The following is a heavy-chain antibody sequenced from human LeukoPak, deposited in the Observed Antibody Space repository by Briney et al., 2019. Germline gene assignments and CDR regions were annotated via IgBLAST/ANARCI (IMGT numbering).Heavy chain of an antibody. Sequence: GGSLRLSCAASGFTFSSYSMNWVRQAPGKGLEWVSYISSSSTIYYADSVKGRFTISRDNAKNSLYLQMNSLRAEDTAVYYCVKDGSNWNFDYWGQGTLVTVSS. J-gene: IGHJ4*02. CDR3: VKDGSNWNFDY. CDR2: ISSSSTI. CDR1: GFTFSSYS. V-gene: IGHV3-48*01. D-gene: IGHD1-20*01.